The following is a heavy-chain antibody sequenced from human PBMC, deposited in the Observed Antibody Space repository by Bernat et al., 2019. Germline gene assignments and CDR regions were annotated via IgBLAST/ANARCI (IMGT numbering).Heavy chain of an antibody. CDR2: ISYDGINK. CDR1: GFTFSSYG. D-gene: IGHD6-6*01. Sequence: VQLLESGGGLVQPGRSLRLSCAASGFTFSSYGMHWVRQAPGKGLEWVAVISYDGINKYYADSVKARFTISRDNSNNTVYLQMNSLRPEDTAVYYCAKGSGRSSSSGGIDYWGQGTLVTVSS. J-gene: IGHJ4*02. V-gene: IGHV3-30*18. CDR3: AKGSGRSSSSGGIDY.